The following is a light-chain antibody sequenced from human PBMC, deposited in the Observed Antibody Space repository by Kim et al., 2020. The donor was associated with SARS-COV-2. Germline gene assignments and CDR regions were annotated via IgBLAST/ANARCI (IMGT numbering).Light chain of an antibody. Sequence: VSPGERATLSCRASQSVSSKVAWYQQKPGQAPRLLIYGASTRATGIPARFTGSGSGTEFTLTISSLQSEDFGVYYCQQYKNWRTFGQGTKVDIK. J-gene: IGKJ1*01. CDR2: GAS. V-gene: IGKV3-15*01. CDR3: QQYKNWRT. CDR1: QSVSSK.